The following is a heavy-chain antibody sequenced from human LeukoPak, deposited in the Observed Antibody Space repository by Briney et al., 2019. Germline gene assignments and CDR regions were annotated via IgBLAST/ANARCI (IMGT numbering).Heavy chain of an antibody. CDR3: ARGYSRLNWFDP. CDR1: GYSINSGYY. V-gene: IGHV4-38-2*02. CDR2: IYHSGST. J-gene: IGHJ5*02. Sequence: SETLSLTCTVSGYSINSGYYWGWIRQPPGKGLELIGSIYHSGSTYYNPSLKSRVTISVDTSKNQFSLKLSSVTAADTAVYYCARGYSRLNWFDPWGQGTLVTVSS. D-gene: IGHD6-13*01.